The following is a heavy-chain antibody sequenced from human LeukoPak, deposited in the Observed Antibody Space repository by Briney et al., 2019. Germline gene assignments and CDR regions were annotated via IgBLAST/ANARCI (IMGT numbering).Heavy chain of an antibody. CDR3: TRDPLYGALDS. Sequence: GGSLRLSCVASGFTFGSYWMTWVRQAQGKGLEWVANIQPDGSQGLYVDSVKGRFIISRDNAKKSLYLQMNSLRAEDTAVYYCTRDPLYGALDSWGQGTLVTASS. CDR2: IQPDGSQG. J-gene: IGHJ4*02. CDR1: GFTFGSYW. D-gene: IGHD4-17*01. V-gene: IGHV3-7*01.